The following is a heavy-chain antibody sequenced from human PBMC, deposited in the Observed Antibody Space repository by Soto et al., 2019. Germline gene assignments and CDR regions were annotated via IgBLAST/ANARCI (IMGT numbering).Heavy chain of an antibody. V-gene: IGHV4-31*03. CDR1: GGSISSGGYY. CDR3: AKTHRVVPAASYYYGMDV. J-gene: IGHJ6*02. Sequence: QVQLQESGPGLVKPSQTLSLTCTVSGGSISSGGYYWCWIRQHPVQGLEWIGYTYYSGSTYYNPSLKSRVTISVDTSKNQFSLKLSSVTAADTAVYYCAKTHRVVPAASYYYGMDVWGQGTTVTVSS. CDR2: TYYSGST. D-gene: IGHD2-2*01.